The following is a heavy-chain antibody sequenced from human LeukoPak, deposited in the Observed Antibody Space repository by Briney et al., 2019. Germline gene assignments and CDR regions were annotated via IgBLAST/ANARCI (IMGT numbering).Heavy chain of an antibody. V-gene: IGHV3-9*01. D-gene: IGHD5-18*01. J-gene: IGHJ6*02. Sequence: PGRSLRLSCAASGFTFDDYAMHWVRQAPGKGLEWVSGISWNSGSMGYADSVKGRFTISRDNAKNSLYLQMNSLRAEDTALYYCAKLAAMGTYYYYGMDVWGQGTTVTVSS. CDR2: ISWNSGSM. CDR3: AKLAAMGTYYYYGMDV. CDR1: GFTFDDYA.